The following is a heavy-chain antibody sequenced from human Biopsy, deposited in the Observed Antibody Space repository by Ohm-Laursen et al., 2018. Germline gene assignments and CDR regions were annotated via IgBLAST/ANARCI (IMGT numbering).Heavy chain of an antibody. CDR1: GLTFSSNV. CDR3: ARSVGIMAAPIDY. V-gene: IGHV3-11*01. J-gene: IGHJ4*02. D-gene: IGHD3-16*01. Sequence: SLRLSCAASGLTFSSNVMSWIRQAPGKGLEWVSNINSVGTIYYADSVRGRFTISRDNAKNSLYLQMNSLRVEDTAVYYCARSVGIMAAPIDYWGQGTLVTVSS. CDR2: INSVGTI.